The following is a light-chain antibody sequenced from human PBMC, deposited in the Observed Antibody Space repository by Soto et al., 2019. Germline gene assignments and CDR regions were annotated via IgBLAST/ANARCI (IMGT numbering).Light chain of an antibody. CDR1: QSVDRF. V-gene: IGKV3-11*01. CDR2: DAY. CDR3: QQRAKSAST. J-gene: IGKJ2*02. Sequence: EVVLTQSPDTLSLSPGETATLSCRASQSVDRFVDWYQQKLGQAPRLLIYDAYTRATGVAARSTVSGSATDLSRPLTSLEPEDCAVYYCQQRAKSASTFG.